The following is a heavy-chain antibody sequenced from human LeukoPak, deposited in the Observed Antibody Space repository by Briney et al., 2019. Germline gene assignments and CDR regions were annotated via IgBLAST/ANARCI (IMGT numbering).Heavy chain of an antibody. CDR3: ARGGLDLKWLYLHYFDY. J-gene: IGHJ4*02. V-gene: IGHV4-59*01. Sequence: SETLSLTCTVSGGSISSYYWSWIRQPPGKGLEWIGYIYYSGSTNYNPSLKSRVTISVDTSKNQFSLKLSSVTAADTAVYYCARGGLDLKWLYLHYFDYWGQGTLVTVSS. D-gene: IGHD5-24*01. CDR1: GGSISSYY. CDR2: IYYSGST.